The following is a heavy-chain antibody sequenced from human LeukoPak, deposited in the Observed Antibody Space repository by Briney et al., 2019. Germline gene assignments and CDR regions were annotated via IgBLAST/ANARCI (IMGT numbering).Heavy chain of an antibody. D-gene: IGHD3-9*01. V-gene: IGHV1-69*04. J-gene: IGHJ5*02. Sequence: ASVKVSCKASGGTFSSYAISWVRQAPGQGLEWMGRIIPILGIANYAQKFQGRVTITADKSTSTAYMELSSLRSEDTAVYYCARGARYFGWLRSVWWFGPLGQGNLVTVSS. CDR1: GGTFSSYA. CDR2: IIPILGIA. CDR3: ARGARYFGWLRSVWWFGP.